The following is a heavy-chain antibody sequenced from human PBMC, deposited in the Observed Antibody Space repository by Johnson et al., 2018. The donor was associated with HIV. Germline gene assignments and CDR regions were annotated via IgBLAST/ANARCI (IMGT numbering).Heavy chain of an antibody. J-gene: IGHJ3*02. Sequence: QVQLVESGGGVVQPGRSLRLSCAASGFTFSSYAMHWVRQAPGKGLEWVAVISYDGSNTYYADSVQGRFTISRDNSNNKLSLQMNSLRAEDTAVYYCARDGGYCSSTSCFRHWASAFDIWGQGTMVTVSS. CDR3: ARDGGYCSSTSCFRHWASAFDI. V-gene: IGHV3-30-3*01. CDR2: ISYDGSNT. D-gene: IGHD2-2*01. CDR1: GFTFSSYA.